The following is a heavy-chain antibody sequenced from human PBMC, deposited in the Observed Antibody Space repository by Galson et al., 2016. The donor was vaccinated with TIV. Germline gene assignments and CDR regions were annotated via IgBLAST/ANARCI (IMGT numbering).Heavy chain of an antibody. Sequence: QSGAEVKKPGESLKISCKGSGYSFTNYWVGWVRQMPGKGLEWMGIIYPGDSGTRYSPSFQGQVTISADKSINTAYLQWSSLKASDTAIYYCARHGWTEATSSPFDLWGQGTLVTVSS. J-gene: IGHJ4*02. V-gene: IGHV5-51*01. CDR3: ARHGWTEATSSPFDL. D-gene: IGHD6-25*01. CDR1: GYSFTNYW. CDR2: IYPGDSGT.